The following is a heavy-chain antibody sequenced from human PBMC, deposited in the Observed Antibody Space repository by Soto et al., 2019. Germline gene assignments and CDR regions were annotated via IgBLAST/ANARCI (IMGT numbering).Heavy chain of an antibody. V-gene: IGHV3-21*01. CDR3: ARGTEYSNDSRYYYYGMDV. Sequence: GGSLRLSCAASGFTFSSYSMNWVRQAPGKGLEWVSSISSSSSYIYYADSVKGRFTISRDNAKNSLYLQMNSLRAEDTAVYYCARGTEYSNDSRYYYYGMDVWGQGTTVTVYS. D-gene: IGHD4-4*01. CDR1: GFTFSSYS. CDR2: ISSSSSYI. J-gene: IGHJ6*02.